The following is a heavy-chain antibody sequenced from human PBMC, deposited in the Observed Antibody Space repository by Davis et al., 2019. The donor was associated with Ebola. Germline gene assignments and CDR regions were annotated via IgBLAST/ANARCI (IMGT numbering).Heavy chain of an antibody. V-gene: IGHV4-39*01. Sequence: MPSETLSLTCTVSGGSIISSSSYWGWIRQPPRKGLEWIGSIYYSGITYYNPSLKSRVTISVDTSKNQFSLKLSSVTAADTAVYYCARQARSGYYYGMDVWGKGTTVTVSS. D-gene: IGHD3-3*01. J-gene: IGHJ6*04. CDR3: ARQARSGYYYGMDV. CDR1: GGSIISSSSY. CDR2: IYYSGIT.